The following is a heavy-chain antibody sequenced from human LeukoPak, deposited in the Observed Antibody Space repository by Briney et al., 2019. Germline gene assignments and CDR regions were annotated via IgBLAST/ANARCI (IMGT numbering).Heavy chain of an antibody. J-gene: IGHJ3*02. CDR3: TRQKGWFDAFDI. CDR2: ISGSGGTT. D-gene: IGHD3-10*01. V-gene: IGHV3-23*01. Sequence: GGSLRLSCAASGSTFSTYGMSWVRQAPGKGLEWVSGISGSGGTTYYADSVKGRFTISRDNSKNTVYLQMNSLKTEDTAVYYCTRQKGWFDAFDIWGQGTMVTVSS. CDR1: GSTFSTYG.